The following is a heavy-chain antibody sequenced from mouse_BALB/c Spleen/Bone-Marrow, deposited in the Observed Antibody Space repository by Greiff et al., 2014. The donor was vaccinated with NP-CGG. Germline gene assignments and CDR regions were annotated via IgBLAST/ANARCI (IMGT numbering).Heavy chain of an antibody. CDR1: GFNIKDTY. CDR3: ASYYYGRYFDV. V-gene: IGHV14-3*02. J-gene: IGHJ1*01. D-gene: IGHD1-1*01. CDR2: IDPANGST. Sequence: EVQVVESGAELVKPGASVKLSCTASGFNIKDTYMHWVKQRPEQGLEWIGRIDPANGSTKYDPKFQGKATITADTSSNTAYLQLSSLSSEDTAVYYCASYYYGRYFDVWGAGTTVTVSS.